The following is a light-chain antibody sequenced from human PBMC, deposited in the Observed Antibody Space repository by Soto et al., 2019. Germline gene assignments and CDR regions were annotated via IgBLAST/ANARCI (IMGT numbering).Light chain of an antibody. CDR1: QSLGHNF. CDR3: HQFSASPP. Sequence: EVVLTQSPATLSLSPGERVTLSCGASQSLGHNFLAWYQQKPGLAPSLLIVDVSTRATGIPDRFSGRGSTTDFTLTTSRLEPDDFAVYYCHQFSASPPFGGGTKVEMK. V-gene: IGKV3D-20*01. J-gene: IGKJ4*01. CDR2: DVS.